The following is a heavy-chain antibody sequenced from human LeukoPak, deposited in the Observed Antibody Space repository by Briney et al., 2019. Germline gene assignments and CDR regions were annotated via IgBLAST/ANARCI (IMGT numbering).Heavy chain of an antibody. D-gene: IGHD5-18*01. V-gene: IGHV1-69*01. CDR1: GGTFTSYA. CDR2: IIPIFGTA. J-gene: IGHJ4*02. Sequence: GASVKVSCKASGGTFTSYAISWVRHAPGQGLEWMGGIIPIFGTADYAQKFQGRVTITADESTSTAYMELSRLRSEDTAVYYWASPPRGYSYGYFFDYWGQGTLVTVSS. CDR3: ASPPRGYSYGYFFDY.